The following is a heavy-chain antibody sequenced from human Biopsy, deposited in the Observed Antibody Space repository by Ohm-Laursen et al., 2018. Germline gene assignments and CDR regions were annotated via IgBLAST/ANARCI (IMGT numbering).Heavy chain of an antibody. D-gene: IGHD6-19*01. V-gene: IGHV1-2*02. J-gene: IGHJ4*02. Sequence: SVKVSCKASGYTFSGYYMHWVRQAPGQGLEWMGGINPDSGVTNYAQKFQGRVTMTRDTSISTAYMELSRLGSDDTAVYYCARDKYRSWNYFDNWGQGSLVTVSS. CDR3: ARDKYRSWNYFDN. CDR1: GYTFSGYY. CDR2: INPDSGVT.